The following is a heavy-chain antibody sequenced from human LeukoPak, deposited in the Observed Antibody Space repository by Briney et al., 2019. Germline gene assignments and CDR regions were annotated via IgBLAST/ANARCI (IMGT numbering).Heavy chain of an antibody. CDR1: GFTFSSYG. D-gene: IGHD3-16*02. CDR2: ISYDGSNK. CDR3: ARQYYDYVWGSYRYPFDY. J-gene: IGHJ4*02. Sequence: GRSLRLSCAASGFTFSSYGMHWVRQAPGKGLEWVAVISYDGSNKYYADSVKGRFTISRDNSKNTLYLQMNSLRAEDTAVYYCARQYYDYVWGSYRYPFDYWGQGTLVTVSS. V-gene: IGHV3-30*03.